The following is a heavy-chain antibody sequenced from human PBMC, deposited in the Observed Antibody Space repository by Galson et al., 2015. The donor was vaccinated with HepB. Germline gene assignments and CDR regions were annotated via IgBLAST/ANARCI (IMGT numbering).Heavy chain of an antibody. CDR2: IWFDGSNK. D-gene: IGHD3-3*01. CDR1: GFSMSNYG. V-gene: IGHV3-33*01. CDR3: ARAPTMEWLLDY. Sequence: LRLSCAASGFSMSNYGMHWVRQAPGKGLEWVAVIWFDGSNKYYRASVKGRFTISRDISKNTLYLQMNSLRVEDTAVYYCARAPTMEWLLDYWGQGTLVTVSS. J-gene: IGHJ4*02.